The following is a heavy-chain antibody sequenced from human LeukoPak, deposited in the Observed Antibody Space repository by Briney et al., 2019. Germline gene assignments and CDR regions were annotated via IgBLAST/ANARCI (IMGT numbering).Heavy chain of an antibody. CDR3: ASGGYSSSWYGFY. V-gene: IGHV3-21*01. CDR2: ISSSSSYI. J-gene: IGHJ4*02. CDR1: GFTFSSYS. Sequence: GGSLRLSCAASGFTFSSYSMNWVRQAPGKGLEWVSSISSSSSYIYYADSVKGRFTIPRDNAKNSLYLQMNSLRAEGTAVYYCASGGYSSSWYGFYWGQGALVTVSS. D-gene: IGHD6-13*01.